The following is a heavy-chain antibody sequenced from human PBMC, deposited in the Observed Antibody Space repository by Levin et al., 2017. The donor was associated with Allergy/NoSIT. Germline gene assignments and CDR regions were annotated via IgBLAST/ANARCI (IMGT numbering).Heavy chain of an antibody. CDR3: ASRGVRGYAFDI. Sequence: ASVKVSCKASGYTFTSYDINWVRQATGQGLEWMGWMNPNSGNTGYAQKFQGRVTMTRNTSISTAYMELSSLRSEDTAVYYCASRGVRGYAFDIWGQGTMVTVSS. D-gene: IGHD3-10*01. V-gene: IGHV1-8*01. CDR2: MNPNSGNT. J-gene: IGHJ3*02. CDR1: GYTFTSYD.